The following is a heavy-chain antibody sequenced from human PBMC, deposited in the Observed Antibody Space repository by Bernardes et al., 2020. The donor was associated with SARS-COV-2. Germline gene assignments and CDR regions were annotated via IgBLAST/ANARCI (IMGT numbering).Heavy chain of an antibody. CDR3: ARLGTGNYYYYGLDV. CDR2: ISDSGTT. V-gene: IGHV4-59*08. D-gene: IGHD3-9*01. CDR1: GDSLSNYY. J-gene: IGHJ6*02. Sequence: SETLSLTCTVSGDSLSNYYWNWIRQSPGKGLQWIGYISDSGTTNYNPTLTSRVTISVDTSKNQFSLRLSSVTAADTAVYYCARLGTGNYYYYGLDVWGQGTTVTVFS.